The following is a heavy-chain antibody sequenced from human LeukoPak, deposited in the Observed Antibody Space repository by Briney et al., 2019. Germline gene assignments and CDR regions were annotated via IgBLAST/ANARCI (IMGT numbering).Heavy chain of an antibody. CDR3: ARSKGGIIAAAVFDY. CDR1: GDSVSSNSAA. D-gene: IGHD6-13*01. Sequence: SQTLSLTCAISGDSVSSNSAAWNWIRQSPSRGLEWLGRTYYRSKWYNDYAVSVKSRITINPDTSKNQFSLKLSSVTAADTAVYYCARSKGGIIAAAVFDYWGQGTLVTVSS. CDR2: TYYRSKWYN. J-gene: IGHJ4*02. V-gene: IGHV6-1*01.